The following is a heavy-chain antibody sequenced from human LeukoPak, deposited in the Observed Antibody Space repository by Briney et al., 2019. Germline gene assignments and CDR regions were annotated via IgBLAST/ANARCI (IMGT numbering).Heavy chain of an antibody. CDR2: IYSGGST. D-gene: IGHD3-22*01. Sequence: PGGSLRLSCAASGFSVSSNYMSWVRQAPGKGLEWVSVIYSGGSTYYADSVKGRFTISRDNSKNTLYLQMNSLRAEDTAVYYCARGFNYYDSSGYSLADAFDIWGQGTMVTVSS. CDR1: GFSVSSNY. J-gene: IGHJ3*02. CDR3: ARGFNYYDSSGYSLADAFDI. V-gene: IGHV3-66*01.